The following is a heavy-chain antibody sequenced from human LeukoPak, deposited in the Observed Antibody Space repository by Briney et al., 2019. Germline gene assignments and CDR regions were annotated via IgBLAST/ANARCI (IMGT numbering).Heavy chain of an antibody. J-gene: IGHJ6*04. CDR3: ARHGAYCSSTSCLEGYYYYGMDV. CDR1: GYSFTSYW. V-gene: IGHV5-51*01. D-gene: IGHD2-2*01. CDR2: IYPGDSDT. Sequence: GESLKISCKGSGYSFTSYWIGWVRQMPGKGLEWMGIIYPGDSDTRYSPSFQGQVTISADKSISTAYLQWSSLKASDTAMYYCARHGAYCSSTSCLEGYYYYGMDVWGKGTTVTVSS.